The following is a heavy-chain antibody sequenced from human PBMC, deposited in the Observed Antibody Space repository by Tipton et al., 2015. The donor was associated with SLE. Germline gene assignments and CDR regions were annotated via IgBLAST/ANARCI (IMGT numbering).Heavy chain of an antibody. D-gene: IGHD5-12*01. J-gene: IGHJ4*02. Sequence: VQLVQSGGGLVKPGGSLRLSCGASGFSFSSYSMTWVRQAPGKGLEWVSSISGSSTYIYYADSVRGRFTISRDNAKNSLYLQMSSLRAGDSAVYYCARDRGYSGYDPPGYFDYWGQGTLVTVSS. CDR1: GFSFSSYS. CDR2: ISGSSTYI. V-gene: IGHV3-21*01. CDR3: ARDRGYSGYDPPGYFDY.